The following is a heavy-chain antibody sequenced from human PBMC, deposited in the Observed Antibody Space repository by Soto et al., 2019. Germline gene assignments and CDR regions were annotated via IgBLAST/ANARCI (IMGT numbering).Heavy chain of an antibody. CDR3: ARFVFSGGILGGGY. D-gene: IGHD2-15*01. Sequence: QVQLQESGPGLVKPSETLSLTCTVSGGSISSYYWSWIRQPPGKGLEWIGYIYYSGSTNYNPSLKSRVTLSVDTSKNQFSLKLSSVTAADTAVYYCARFVFSGGILGGGYWGQGTLVTVSS. J-gene: IGHJ4*02. CDR1: GGSISSYY. V-gene: IGHV4-59*01. CDR2: IYYSGST.